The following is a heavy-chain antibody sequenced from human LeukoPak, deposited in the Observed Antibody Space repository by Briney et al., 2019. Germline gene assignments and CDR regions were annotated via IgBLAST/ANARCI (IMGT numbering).Heavy chain of an antibody. D-gene: IGHD3-10*01. J-gene: IGHJ6*03. CDR1: GYTFTSYG. Sequence: SVKVSCKASGYTFTSYGISWVRQAPGQGLEWMGGIIPNFGTANYAQKFQGRVTITADESTSTAYMELSSLRSEDTAVYYCARERGSGKNYYMDVWGKGTTVTVSS. CDR3: ARERGSGKNYYMDV. V-gene: IGHV1-69*13. CDR2: IIPNFGTA.